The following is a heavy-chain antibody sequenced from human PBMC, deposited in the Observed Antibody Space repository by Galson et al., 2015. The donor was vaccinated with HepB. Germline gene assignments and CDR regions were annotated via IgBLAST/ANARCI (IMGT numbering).Heavy chain of an antibody. CDR3: AKDSGGYDSYYYGMDV. V-gene: IGHV3-23*01. D-gene: IGHD5-12*01. J-gene: IGHJ6*02. Sequence: SLRLSCAASGFTFSSYAMSWVRQAPGKGLEWVSAISGSGGSTYYADSVKGRFTISRDNSKNTLYLQMNSLRAEDTAVYYCAKDSGGYDSYYYGMDVWDQGTTVTVSS. CDR2: ISGSGGST. CDR1: GFTFSSYA.